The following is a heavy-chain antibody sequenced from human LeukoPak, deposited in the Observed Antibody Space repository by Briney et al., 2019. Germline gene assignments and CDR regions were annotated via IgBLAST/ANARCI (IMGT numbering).Heavy chain of an antibody. CDR1: GTFISGYY. CDR2: IYTSDST. Sequence: SVTLSLTCSISGTFISGYYWNWIRHPAGKGLEWIGRIYTSDSTYFNPSLKSRVTMSLDTSKNQFSLKLTSVTAADTAVYFCARARAAAGTPCDNCGQGTLVTVSS. J-gene: IGHJ4*02. CDR3: ARARAAAGTPCDN. D-gene: IGHD6-13*01. V-gene: IGHV4-4*07.